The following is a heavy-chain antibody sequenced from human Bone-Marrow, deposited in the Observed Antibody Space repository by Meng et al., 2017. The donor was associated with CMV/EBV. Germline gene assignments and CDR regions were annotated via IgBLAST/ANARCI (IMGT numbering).Heavy chain of an antibody. Sequence: ASVKVPCKASGYTFTGYYMHWVRQAPGQGLEWMGWINPNSGGTNYAQKFQGRVTMTRDTSISTAYMELSRLRSDDTAVYYCARDPVAARRVVYYYYGMDVWGQGTTVTVSS. D-gene: IGHD6-6*01. CDR1: GYTFTGYY. J-gene: IGHJ6*02. V-gene: IGHV1-2*02. CDR2: INPNSGGT. CDR3: ARDPVAARRVVYYYYGMDV.